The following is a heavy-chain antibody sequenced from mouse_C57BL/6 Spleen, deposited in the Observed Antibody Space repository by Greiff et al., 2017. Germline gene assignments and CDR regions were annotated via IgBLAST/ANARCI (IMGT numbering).Heavy chain of an antibody. CDR2: ISYDGSN. V-gene: IGHV3-6*01. Sequence: ESGPGLVKPSQSLSLTCSVTGYSITSGYYWNWIRQFPGNKLEWMGYISYDGSNHYNPSLKNRISITRDTTKNQFFLKLKSVTTEDTATYYCASGLLFAYWGQGTLVTVSA. J-gene: IGHJ3*01. CDR1: GYSITSGYY. CDR3: ASGLLFAY.